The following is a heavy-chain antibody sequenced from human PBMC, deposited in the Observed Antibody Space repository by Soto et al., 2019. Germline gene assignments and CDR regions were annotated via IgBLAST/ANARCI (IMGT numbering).Heavy chain of an antibody. D-gene: IGHD1-26*01. Sequence: QVQLQESGPGLVKPSETLSLTCTVSGGSISSYYWSWIRQPPGKGLEWIGYIYYSGSTNYNPSLKSRVTISVDTSKNQFSLKLSSVTAADTAVYYCARLGRLEIDAFDIWGQGTMVTVSS. CDR3: ARLGRLEIDAFDI. J-gene: IGHJ3*02. CDR1: GGSISSYY. V-gene: IGHV4-59*08. CDR2: IYYSGST.